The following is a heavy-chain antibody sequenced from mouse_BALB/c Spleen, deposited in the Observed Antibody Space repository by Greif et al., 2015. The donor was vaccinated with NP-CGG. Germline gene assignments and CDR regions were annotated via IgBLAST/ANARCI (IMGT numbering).Heavy chain of an antibody. J-gene: IGHJ4*01. CDR2: ISSGGSYT. Sequence: EVKVVESGGDLVKPGGSLKLSCAASGFTFSSYGMSWVRQTPDKRLEWVATISSGGSYTYYPDSVKGRFTISRDNAKNTLYLQMSSLKSEDTAMYYCARHLITTRAMDYWGQGTSVTVSS. CDR3: ARHLITTRAMDY. CDR1: GFTFSSYG. D-gene: IGHD1-1*01. V-gene: IGHV5-6*01.